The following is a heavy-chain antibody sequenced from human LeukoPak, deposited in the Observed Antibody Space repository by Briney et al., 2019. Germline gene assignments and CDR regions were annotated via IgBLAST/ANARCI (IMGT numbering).Heavy chain of an antibody. D-gene: IGHD1-26*01. J-gene: IGHJ4*02. Sequence: PGGSLRLSCAVSGFSVSSTYMTWVRQAPGKGLEWVSSISSSSSYIYYADSVKGRFTISRDNAKNSLYLQMNSLRAEDTAVYYCARTRGSYSIDYWGQGALVTVSS. CDR2: ISSSSSYI. CDR3: ARTRGSYSIDY. CDR1: GFSVSSTY. V-gene: IGHV3-21*01.